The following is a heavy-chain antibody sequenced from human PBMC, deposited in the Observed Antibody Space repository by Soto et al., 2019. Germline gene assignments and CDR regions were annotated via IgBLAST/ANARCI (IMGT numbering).Heavy chain of an antibody. V-gene: IGHV4-59*08. CDR1: GGSISSNH. J-gene: IGHJ4*02. Sequence: QVHLQESGPGLVKPSETLSLTCTVSGGSISSNHWSWIRQPPGKGLEWIGHVYYTGSTNYNPSLTSRVTISLDTAKNQISLKLTSVAAADTAVYYCARHIGGDPPAFAYWGQGTLVTVSS. CDR3: ARHIGGDPPAFAY. D-gene: IGHD1-26*01. CDR2: VYYTGST.